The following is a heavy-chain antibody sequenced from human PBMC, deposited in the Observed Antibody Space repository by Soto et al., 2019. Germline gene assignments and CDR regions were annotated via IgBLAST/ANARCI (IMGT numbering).Heavy chain of an antibody. V-gene: IGHV6-1*01. Sequence: QVQLQESGPGLVKPSQTLSLTCAISGDSVSSNSAAWNWIRLSPSRGLEWLARTYYRSRWYNDYAVSVRSRITVNPDTSKNQFSLQLTSVTPEDTAVYYCAGTTSHQWYYMDVWGKGTTFTVSS. CDR3: AGTTSHQWYYMDV. CDR2: TYYRSRWYN. J-gene: IGHJ6*03. D-gene: IGHD1-7*01. CDR1: GDSVSSNSAA.